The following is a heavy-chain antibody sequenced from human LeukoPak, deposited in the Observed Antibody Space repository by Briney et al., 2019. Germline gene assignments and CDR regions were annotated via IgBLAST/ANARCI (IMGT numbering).Heavy chain of an antibody. J-gene: IGHJ6*02. V-gene: IGHV3-33*01. CDR1: GFTFSSYG. Sequence: PGGSLRLSCAASGFTFSSYGMHWVRQAPGKGLGWVAVIWYDGSNKYYADSVKGRFTISRDNSKNTLYLQMNSLRAEDTAVYYCARVDYDGDFPRYYYYYGMDVWGQGTTVTVSS. CDR3: ARVDYDGDFPRYYYYYGMDV. CDR2: IWYDGSNK. D-gene: IGHD4-17*01.